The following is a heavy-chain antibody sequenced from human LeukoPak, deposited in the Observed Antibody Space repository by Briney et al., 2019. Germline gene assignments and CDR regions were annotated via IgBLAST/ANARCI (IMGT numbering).Heavy chain of an antibody. CDR1: GYTFTGYF. J-gene: IGHJ4*02. Sequence: ASVKVSCKASGYTFTGYFMHWVRQAPGQGLEWMGWINPNSGVTNYAQKFQGRVTVTRDTSISTAYMELSRLRSDDTAVYYCARDRGWELVDYWGQGTPITVSS. D-gene: IGHD1-26*01. V-gene: IGHV1-2*02. CDR2: INPNSGVT. CDR3: ARDRGWELVDY.